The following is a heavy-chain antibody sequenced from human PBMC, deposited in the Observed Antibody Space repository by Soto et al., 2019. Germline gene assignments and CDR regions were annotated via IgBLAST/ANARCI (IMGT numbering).Heavy chain of an antibody. CDR1: GFQFSSHC. CDR2: ISGSRFST. J-gene: IGHJ4*02. Sequence: EGSMILSCAASGFQFSSHCWIWVRQDPGKGLEWVSAISGSRFSTYYADSVKGRFTISRDNSKNILYLQMNSQRAEDTAVYYCAKDRPIATPLYYSAYWGQGT. CDR3: AKDRPIATPLYYSAY. V-gene: IGHV3-23*01. D-gene: IGHD1-26*01.